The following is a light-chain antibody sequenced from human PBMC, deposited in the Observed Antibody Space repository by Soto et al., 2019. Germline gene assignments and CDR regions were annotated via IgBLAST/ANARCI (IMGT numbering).Light chain of an antibody. Sequence: DIQITQSPSSLSASVGDIVTITCRASQSIRSYLNWYQKKKGKAPKLLIYAASSLQSGVPSRLSGSGYGTDLTITISSMQTEDFETYYCQQSYSNTITFGHGTRLEIK. V-gene: IGKV1-39*01. CDR1: QSIRSY. CDR3: QQSYSNTIT. CDR2: AAS. J-gene: IGKJ5*01.